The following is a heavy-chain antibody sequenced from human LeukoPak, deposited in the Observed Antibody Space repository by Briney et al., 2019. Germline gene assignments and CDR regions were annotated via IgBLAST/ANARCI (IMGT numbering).Heavy chain of an antibody. V-gene: IGHV3-11*04. CDR1: GVTFSDYY. J-gene: IGHJ4*02. Sequence: PGGSLRLSCAASGVTFSDYYINWFRQAPGKGLEWVSYISGTDGTILYADSVKGRFTISRDNAKNTLYLQMNSLRAEDTAVYYCARERGDNFDYWGQGTLVTVSS. D-gene: IGHD2-15*01. CDR3: ARERGDNFDY. CDR2: ISGTDGTI.